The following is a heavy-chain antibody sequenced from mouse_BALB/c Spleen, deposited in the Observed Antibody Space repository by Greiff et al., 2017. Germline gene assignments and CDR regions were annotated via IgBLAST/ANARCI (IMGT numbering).Heavy chain of an antibody. J-gene: IGHJ4*01. V-gene: IGHV1-63*02. CDR1: GYTFTNYW. Sequence: VKLQASGAELVRPGPSVKISCKASGYTFTNYWLGWVKQRPGHGLEWIGDIYPGGGYTNYNEQFKGKATLTADTSSSTAYMQLSSLTSEDSAVYFCARDYGYDAMDYWGQGTSVTVAS. CDR2: IYPGGGYT. CDR3: ARDYGYDAMDY. D-gene: IGHD1-2*01.